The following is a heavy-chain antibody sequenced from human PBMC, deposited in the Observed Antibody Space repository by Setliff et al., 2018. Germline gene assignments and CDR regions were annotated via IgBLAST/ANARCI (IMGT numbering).Heavy chain of an antibody. Sequence: PSETLSLTCAAYGGTFSDYYWTWIRQPPGKGLEWIGEINHRGSTNYNPSLKSRATISIDTSKDQFSLKLISMSAADTAVYYCARGKAARGDWFDPWGQRTMVTVSS. V-gene: IGHV4-34*01. D-gene: IGHD6-6*01. CDR1: GGTFSDYY. J-gene: IGHJ5*02. CDR2: INHRGST. CDR3: ARGKAARGDWFDP.